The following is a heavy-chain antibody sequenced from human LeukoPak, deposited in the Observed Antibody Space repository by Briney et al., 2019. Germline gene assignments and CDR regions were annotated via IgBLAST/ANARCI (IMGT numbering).Heavy chain of an antibody. V-gene: IGHV4-59*01. CDR3: ARVTREAARYWYFDL. J-gene: IGHJ2*01. CDR1: GGSFSSYF. CDR2: IYYSGST. Sequence: PSETPSLTCTVSGGSFSSYFWSWIRQPPGKGLEWIGYIYYSGSTHYNSSLKSRVTISLDTSRNQFSLKLSSVTAADTAVYFCARVTREAARYWYFDLWGRGTLVTVSS. D-gene: IGHD6-6*01.